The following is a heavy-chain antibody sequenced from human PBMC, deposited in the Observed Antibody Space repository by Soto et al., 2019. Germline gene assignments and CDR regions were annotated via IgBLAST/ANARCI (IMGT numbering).Heavy chain of an antibody. CDR1: GYTFTSNA. V-gene: IGHV1-3*01. D-gene: IGHD6-19*01. J-gene: IGHJ3*02. CDR2: INAGNGNT. Sequence: GASVKVSCKASGYTFTSNAMHWVRQAPGQRLEWMGWINAGNGNTKYSQKFQGRVTITRDTSASTAYMELSSLRSEDTAVYYCAREDSGWYLSGAFDIWGQGTMVTVS. CDR3: AREDSGWYLSGAFDI.